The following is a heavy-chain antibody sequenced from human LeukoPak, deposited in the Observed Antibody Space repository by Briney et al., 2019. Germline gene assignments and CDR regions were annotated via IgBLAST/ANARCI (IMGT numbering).Heavy chain of an antibody. D-gene: IGHD4-17*01. V-gene: IGHV3-21*04. Sequence: PGGSLRLSCAASGFTFINYAMNWVRQAPGKGLEWVSSVSANSAYIYYADSVRGRFTISRDNTKNSLYLQMNSLTADDTAVYFCASLRGPSDYWGQGTLVALSS. J-gene: IGHJ4*02. CDR1: GFTFINYA. CDR3: ASLRGPSDY. CDR2: VSANSAYI.